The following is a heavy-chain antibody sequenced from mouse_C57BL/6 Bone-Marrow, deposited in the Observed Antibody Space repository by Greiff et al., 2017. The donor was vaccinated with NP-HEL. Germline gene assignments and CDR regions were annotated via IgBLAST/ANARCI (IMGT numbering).Heavy chain of an antibody. Sequence: QVQLKESGPGLVAPSQSLSITCTVSGFSLTSYGVHWVRQPPGKGLEWLVVIWSDGSTTYNSALKSRLSISKDNSKSQVFLKMNSLQTDDTAMYYCARHYYGSSHGWYFDVWGTGTTVTVAS. CDR2: IWSDGST. V-gene: IGHV2-6-1*01. J-gene: IGHJ1*03. CDR1: GFSLTSYG. D-gene: IGHD1-1*01. CDR3: ARHYYGSSHGWYFDV.